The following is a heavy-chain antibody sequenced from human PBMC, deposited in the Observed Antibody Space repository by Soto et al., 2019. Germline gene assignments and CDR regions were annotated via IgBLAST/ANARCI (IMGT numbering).Heavy chain of an antibody. CDR2: ISYDGSNK. J-gene: IGHJ5*02. Sequence: QVQLVESGGGVVQPGRSLRLSCAASGFTFSIYAMHWVRQAPGKGLEWVAVISYDGSNKYYAYSVKGRFTISRDNSKNTVYLQMNSLRAEDSAVYYCAREYSDGWFDPWGQGTLVTVSS. CDR3: AREYSDGWFDP. D-gene: IGHD2-21*01. CDR1: GFTFSIYA. V-gene: IGHV3-30-3*01.